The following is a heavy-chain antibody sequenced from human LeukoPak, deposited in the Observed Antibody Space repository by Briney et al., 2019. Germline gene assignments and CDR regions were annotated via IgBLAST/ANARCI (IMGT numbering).Heavy chain of an antibody. CDR1: GGSFSGYY. V-gene: IGHV4-34*01. D-gene: IGHD2-15*01. Sequence: SETLSLTCAVYGGSFSGYYWSWIRQPPGKGLEWIGEINHSGSTNYNPSLKSRVTISVDTSKNQFSLKLSSVTAADTAVYYRARHVVDWDKVFDYWGQGTLVTVSS. CDR3: ARHVVDWDKVFDY. J-gene: IGHJ4*02. CDR2: INHSGST.